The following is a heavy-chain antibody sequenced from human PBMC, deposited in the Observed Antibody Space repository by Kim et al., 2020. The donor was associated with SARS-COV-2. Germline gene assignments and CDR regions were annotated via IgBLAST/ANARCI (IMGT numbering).Heavy chain of an antibody. D-gene: IGHD1-26*01. CDR3: AKASSRGAYLTYFDY. Sequence: GRSLRLSCAASGFTFNNYAMSWVRQAPGKGLEWVSTISGSGAPTYYADSVKGRFTIPRDDSKNTLHLQMNSLRAEDTAVYYCAKASSRGAYLTYFDYWG. CDR2: ISGSGAPT. CDR1: GFTFNNYA. V-gene: IGHV3-23*01. J-gene: IGHJ4*01.